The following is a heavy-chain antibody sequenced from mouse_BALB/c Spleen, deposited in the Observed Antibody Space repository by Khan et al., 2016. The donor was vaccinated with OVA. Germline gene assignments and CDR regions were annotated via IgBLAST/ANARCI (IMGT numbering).Heavy chain of an antibody. J-gene: IGHJ4*01. CDR3: ARNGNRRGENAMDY. D-gene: IGHD2-1*01. Sequence: DVQLVESGGGLVQPGGSRKLSCAASGFTFSSFGIHWVRQAPEKGLEWVAYISSGSSTIYYADTVKGRFTISRDNHKNTLFLQMTSPRSEETGMYYCARNGNRRGENAMDYWGQGTSVTVSS. CDR1: GFTFSSFG. CDR2: ISSGSSTI. V-gene: IGHV5-17*02.